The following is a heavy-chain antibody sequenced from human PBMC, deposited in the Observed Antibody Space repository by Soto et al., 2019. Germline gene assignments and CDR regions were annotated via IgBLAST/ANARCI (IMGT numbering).Heavy chain of an antibody. J-gene: IGHJ5*02. D-gene: IGHD2-2*01. CDR2: IIPIFGTA. Sequence: SVKVSCKASGGSFSSYAISWVRQAPGQGLEWMGGIIPIFGTANYAQKFQGRVTITADESTSTAYMELSSLRSEDTAVYYCARGRGYCSSTSCYSAGGNWFDPWGQGTLVTVSS. V-gene: IGHV1-69*13. CDR3: ARGRGYCSSTSCYSAGGNWFDP. CDR1: GGSFSSYA.